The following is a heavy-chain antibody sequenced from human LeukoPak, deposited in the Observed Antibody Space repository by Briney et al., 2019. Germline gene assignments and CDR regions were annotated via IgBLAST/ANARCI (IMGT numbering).Heavy chain of an antibody. CDR1: GGSTIIYY. Sequence: PSETLSLTCTVSGGSTIIYYWGWVRQPAGKGLEWIGRIYTTGTTHYSPSLKSRLTMSVDTSKNQFSLKLRSVTAADTALYFCGRQGYTASYYLVDYGSQGTLVTVSS. CDR3: GRQGYTASYYLVDY. J-gene: IGHJ4*02. V-gene: IGHV4-4*07. D-gene: IGHD1-26*01. CDR2: IYTTGTT.